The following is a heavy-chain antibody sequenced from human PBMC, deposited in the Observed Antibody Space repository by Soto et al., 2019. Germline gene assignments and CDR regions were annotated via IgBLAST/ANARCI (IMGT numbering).Heavy chain of an antibody. CDR2: IIPSLGTP. CDR1: GGTFSSDA. Sequence: QVHLVQSGAEVKKPGSSVKVSCKASGGTFSSDAINWVRQAPGQGLEWMGVIIPSLGTPNYAQKFQGRVTITADETTNAAYMELSSLTSEVTALYYCAGDSSGYWGINYWGQGTLVTVSS. CDR3: AGDSSGYWGINY. D-gene: IGHD3-22*01. V-gene: IGHV1-69*01. J-gene: IGHJ4*02.